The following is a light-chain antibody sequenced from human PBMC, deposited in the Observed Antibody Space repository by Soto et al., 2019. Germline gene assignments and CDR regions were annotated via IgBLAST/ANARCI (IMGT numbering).Light chain of an antibody. CDR1: TSDVAYYDL. J-gene: IGLJ2*01. Sequence: QSALTQPASVSGSPGQSITISCAGTTSDVAYYDLVSWYQQHPGRAPKLLIYEVDKRPSGISVRFSGSKSGATASLTISGLLPEDGAVYFCCTYAGHVPKFGGGTKLTVL. CDR2: EVD. CDR3: CTYAGHVPK. V-gene: IGLV2-23*02.